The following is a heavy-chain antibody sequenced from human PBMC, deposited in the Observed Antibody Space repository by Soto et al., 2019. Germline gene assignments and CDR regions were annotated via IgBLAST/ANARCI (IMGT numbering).Heavy chain of an antibody. CDR1: GFSFSSYA. CDR3: AKIKYQLLPGSFDS. J-gene: IGHJ4*02. CDR2: ISGSGDST. Sequence: GGSLRLSCAASGFSFSSYAMNWVRQAPGKGLEWVSAISGSGDSTYYADSVKGRFTISRDNSKNTLYLQLNSLRAEDTAVYYCAKIKYQLLPGSFDSWGQGILVTVS. D-gene: IGHD2-2*01. V-gene: IGHV3-23*01.